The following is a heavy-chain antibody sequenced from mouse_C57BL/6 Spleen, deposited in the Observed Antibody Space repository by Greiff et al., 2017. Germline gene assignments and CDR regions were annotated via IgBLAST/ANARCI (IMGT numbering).Heavy chain of an antibody. D-gene: IGHD1-1*01. CDR2: IYPGSGNT. J-gene: IGHJ4*01. CDR3: ARGFTTVVLYYYAMDY. CDR1: GYTFTDYY. Sequence: VQLQQSGAELVRPGASVKLSCKASGYTFTDYYINWVKQRPGQGLEWIARIYPGSGNTYYNEKFKGKATLTAEKSSSTAYMQLSSLTSEDSAVYFCARGFTTVVLYYYAMDYWGQGTSVTVSS. V-gene: IGHV1-76*01.